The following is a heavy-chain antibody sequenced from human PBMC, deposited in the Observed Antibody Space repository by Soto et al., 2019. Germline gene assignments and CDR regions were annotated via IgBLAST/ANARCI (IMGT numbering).Heavy chain of an antibody. J-gene: IGHJ4*02. CDR1: GYTFTSYD. CDR2: MNPNTGNS. V-gene: IGHV1-8*01. CDR3: ARRAETNGWNGFGADKYYFDF. D-gene: IGHD1-1*01. Sequence: VKVSCKASGYTFTSYDIYWVRQATGQGLEWMGWMNPNTGNSGYAQKFQGRVTMTSDTSISTAHMELSSLRSEDTAVYYCARRAETNGWNGFGADKYYFDFWGQGTLVSVSS.